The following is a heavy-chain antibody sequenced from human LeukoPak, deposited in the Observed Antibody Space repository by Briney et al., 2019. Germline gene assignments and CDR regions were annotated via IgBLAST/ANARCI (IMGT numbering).Heavy chain of an antibody. J-gene: IGHJ4*02. Sequence: GGSLGLSCAVSGFIFSSYAMHWVRQVPGKGLEWVAVISYDGSNKYNADSVKGRFIISRDNSKNTLYLQMNSLRAEDAAIYYCARSGDSSGFYPPRFDYWGLGTLVTVSS. V-gene: IGHV3-30-3*01. CDR3: ARSGDSSGFYPPRFDY. CDR2: ISYDGSNK. CDR1: GFIFSSYA. D-gene: IGHD3-22*01.